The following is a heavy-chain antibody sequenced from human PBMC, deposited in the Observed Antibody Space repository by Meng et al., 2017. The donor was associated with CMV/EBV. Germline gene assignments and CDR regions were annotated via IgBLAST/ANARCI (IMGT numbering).Heavy chain of an antibody. Sequence: GSLRLSCTVSGSSISSGYYWGWIRQPPGKGLEWIGGIYHSGSTYYNPSLKSRVTISVDTSKNQFSLKLSSVTAADTAVYYCAARGPDGAFDIWGQGTMVTVSS. CDR3: AARGPDGAFDI. V-gene: IGHV4-38-2*02. D-gene: IGHD1-14*01. J-gene: IGHJ3*02. CDR2: IYHSGST. CDR1: GSSISSGYY.